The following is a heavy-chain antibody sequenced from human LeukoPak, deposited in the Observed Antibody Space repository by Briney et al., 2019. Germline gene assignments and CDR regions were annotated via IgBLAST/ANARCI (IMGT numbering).Heavy chain of an antibody. V-gene: IGHV3-48*01. J-gene: IGHJ5*02. CDR3: AAAVVVAVNWFDP. CDR1: GFTFSSYS. D-gene: IGHD2-15*01. Sequence: PWGSLRLSCAASGFTFSSYSMNWVRQAPGEGLEWVSYISSLSGTIYYADSVKGRFTISRDNAKNSLYLQMDSLRAEDTAVYYCAAAVVVAVNWFDPWGQGTLVTVSS. CDR2: ISSLSGTI.